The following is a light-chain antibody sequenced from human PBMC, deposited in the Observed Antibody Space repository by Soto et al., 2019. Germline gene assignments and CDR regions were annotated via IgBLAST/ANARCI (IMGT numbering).Light chain of an antibody. CDR2: GNS. V-gene: IGLV1-40*01. CDR1: SSNIGAGYD. J-gene: IGLJ1*01. CDR3: QSYDSSLSGYV. Sequence: VLTQRPSVSGAPGQRVTISCTGSSSNIGAGYDVHWYQQLPGTAPKLLIYGNSNRPSGVPDRFSGSKSGTSASLAITGLQAEDEADYYCQSYDSSLSGYVFGTGTKVTVL.